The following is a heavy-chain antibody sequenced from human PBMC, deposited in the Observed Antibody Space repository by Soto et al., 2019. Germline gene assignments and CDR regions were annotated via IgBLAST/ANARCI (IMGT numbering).Heavy chain of an antibody. Sequence: QVQLQESGPGLVKPSKTLSLTCTVSGGSISSGDYYWSWIRQPPGKGLEWIGYIYYSGSTYYNPSLKSRVTISVDTSMNQFSLKLSSVTAADTAVYYCARELVWGKGVFDYWGQGTLVTVSS. CDR1: GGSISSGDYY. J-gene: IGHJ4*02. CDR3: ARELVWGKGVFDY. D-gene: IGHD3-10*01. CDR2: IYYSGST. V-gene: IGHV4-30-4*01.